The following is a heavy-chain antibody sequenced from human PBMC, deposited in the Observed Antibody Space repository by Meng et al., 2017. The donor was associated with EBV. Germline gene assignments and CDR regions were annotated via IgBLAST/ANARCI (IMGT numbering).Heavy chain of an antibody. CDR3: ARPFPSWPSPRLDPFGA. J-gene: IGHJ5*02. CDR2: VHCPGST. V-gene: IGHV4-39*01. CDR1: GDSISSLYY. Sequence: QLRLRESGHGQVKPSXTLXLTCTXPGDSISSLYYGGWIRQPPRGGLEWIGSVHCPGSTYYSPSLKSRVTVSVDTYKNQFSLRLTSVTAADAAVYYCARPFPSWPSPRLDPFGAWGQGTLVTVSS. D-gene: IGHD6-19*01.